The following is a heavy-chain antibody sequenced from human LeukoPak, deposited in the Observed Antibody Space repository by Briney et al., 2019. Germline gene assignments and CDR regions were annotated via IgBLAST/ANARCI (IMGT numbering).Heavy chain of an antibody. CDR1: GFTFDDYA. CDR2: ISWNSGSI. D-gene: IGHD1-1*01. CDR3: AKGGQRLLDAFDI. J-gene: IGHJ3*02. V-gene: IGHV3-9*01. Sequence: PGRSLRLSCAASGFTFDDYAMHWVRQAPGKGLEWVSGISWNSGSIGYADSVKGRFTIYRDNAKNSLYLQMNSLRAEDTALYYCAKGGQRLLDAFDIWGQGTMVTVSS.